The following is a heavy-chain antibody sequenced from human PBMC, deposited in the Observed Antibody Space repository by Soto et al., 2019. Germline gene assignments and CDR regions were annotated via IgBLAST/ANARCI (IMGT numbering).Heavy chain of an antibody. J-gene: IGHJ4*02. CDR2: IGPDGSNI. V-gene: IGHV3-74*01. D-gene: IGHD2-8*02. CDR1: GFIFSRHW. Sequence: PGGSLRLSWAASGFIFSRHWMHWVRQAPGKGLVGVSHIGPDGSNIWEADSVQGRFTISRDNARNRLYLQMNSLRDEDTAIYYCVRDTPWSFDYWGQGILVTVSS. CDR3: VRDTPWSFDY.